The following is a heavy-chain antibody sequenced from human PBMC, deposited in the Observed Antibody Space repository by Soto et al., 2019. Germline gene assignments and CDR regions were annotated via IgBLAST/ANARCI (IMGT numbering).Heavy chain of an antibody. D-gene: IGHD2-15*01. CDR2: ISGSGGST. CDR1: GFTFSTYA. CDR3: AKDVGVVXPTPXFDY. Sequence: EVQLLESGGGLVQPGGSLRLSCAASGFTFSTYAMNWVRQAPGKGLEWVSAISGSGGSTYYADSVKGRLTXSRDXSKXXXXXXXXXXXXXXXXXYYCAKDVGVVXPTPXFDYWGQGTLVTVSS. J-gene: IGHJ4*02. V-gene: IGHV3-23*01.